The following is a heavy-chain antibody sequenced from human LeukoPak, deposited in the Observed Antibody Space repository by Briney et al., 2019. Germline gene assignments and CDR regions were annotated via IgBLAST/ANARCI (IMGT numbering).Heavy chain of an antibody. Sequence: QTGGSLRLSCAASEFTFINYWMHWVRHTPGKGLVWVSRIDSDGRDTIYADSVKGRFTISRDNAKNTPYLQMNSLRAEDTAIYYCARGGYNHGFDIWGQGTMVTVSS. D-gene: IGHD5-24*01. CDR2: IDSDGRDT. V-gene: IGHV3-74*01. CDR1: EFTFINYW. CDR3: ARGGYNHGFDI. J-gene: IGHJ3*02.